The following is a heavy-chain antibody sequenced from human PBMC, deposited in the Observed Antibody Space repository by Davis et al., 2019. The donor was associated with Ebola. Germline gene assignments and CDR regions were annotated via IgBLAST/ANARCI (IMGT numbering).Heavy chain of an antibody. CDR2: IKSKTDGGTT. CDR3: AREYSSGWLDY. Sequence: GESLKISCAASGFTFSNAWMSWVRQAPGKGLEWVGRIKSKTDGGTTDYAAPVKGRFTISRDDSKNTLYLQMNSLRAEDTAVYYCAREYSSGWLDYWGQGTLVTVSS. CDR1: GFTFSNAW. D-gene: IGHD6-19*01. V-gene: IGHV3-15*01. J-gene: IGHJ4*02.